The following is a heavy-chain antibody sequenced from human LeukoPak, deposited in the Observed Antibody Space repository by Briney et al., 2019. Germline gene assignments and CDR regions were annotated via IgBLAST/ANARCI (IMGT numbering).Heavy chain of an antibody. D-gene: IGHD1-26*01. CDR3: ARDQDGSYRADRVLDP. V-gene: IGHV4-61*02. J-gene: IGHJ5*02. Sequence: SQTLSLTCTVSGGSINSGSYYWSWIRRPAGKGLEWIGRIYTSGSTNYNPSLKSRVTISVDTSKNQFSLKLSSVTAADTAVYYCARDQDGSYRADRVLDPWGQGTLVTVSS. CDR2: IYTSGST. CDR1: GGSINSGSYY.